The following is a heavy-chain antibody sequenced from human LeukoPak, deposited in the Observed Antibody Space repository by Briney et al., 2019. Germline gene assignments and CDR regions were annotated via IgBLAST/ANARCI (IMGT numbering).Heavy chain of an antibody. D-gene: IGHD4-23*01. Sequence: TLSLTCTVSGGSISSHYWNWIRQPPGKGLEWIGYIYYSGSTNYNPSLKSRVTISVDTSKNQFSLKLSSVTAADTAVYYCARETTVVTPGRSDVFDIWGQGTMVTVSS. CDR2: IYYSGST. J-gene: IGHJ3*02. CDR1: GGSISSHY. CDR3: ARETTVVTPGRSDVFDI. V-gene: IGHV4-59*11.